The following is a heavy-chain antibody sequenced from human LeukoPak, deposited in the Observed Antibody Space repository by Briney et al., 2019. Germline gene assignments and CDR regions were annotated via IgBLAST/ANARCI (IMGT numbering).Heavy chain of an antibody. D-gene: IGHD5-24*01. V-gene: IGHV3-21*01. CDR2: ISGTGNYI. Sequence: GGSLRLSCAASGFTFSTYTMNWVRQAPGKGLEWVSSISGTGNYIYYVDSVQGRFTISRDNANNSLYLQMNSLRAEDTAVYYCATPVDGYNLFDYWGQGTLVTVSS. J-gene: IGHJ4*02. CDR1: GFTFSTYT. CDR3: ATPVDGYNLFDY.